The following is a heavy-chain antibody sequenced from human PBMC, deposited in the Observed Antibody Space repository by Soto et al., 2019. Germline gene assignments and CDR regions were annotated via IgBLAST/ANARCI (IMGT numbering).Heavy chain of an antibody. J-gene: IGHJ4*02. CDR3: ARDQPGYSYGYGLGY. CDR1: GFPFSSYS. CDR2: FSSSSSTI. V-gene: IGHV3-48*01. Sequence: GGSLSLSCAASGFPFSSYSMNWVRQAPGKGLEWVSYFSSSSSTIYYADSVKGRFTISRDNAKNSLYLQMNSLRAEDTAVYYCARDQPGYSYGYGLGYWGQGTLVTVSS. D-gene: IGHD5-18*01.